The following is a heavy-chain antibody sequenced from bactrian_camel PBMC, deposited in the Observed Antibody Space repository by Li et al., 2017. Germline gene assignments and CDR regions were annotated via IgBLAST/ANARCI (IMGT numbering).Heavy chain of an antibody. V-gene: IGHV3S40*01. CDR1: GFTFSSYG. J-gene: IGHJ6*01. CDR3: IRLGGSWSDFTY. D-gene: IGHD6*01. CDR2: INSGGTNA. Sequence: VQLVESGGGLVQPGGSLRLSCAASGFTFSSYGMSWVRQNPGKGLEWVSGINSGGTNAYYRDSLKGRFTISRDNAKNTVYLQLNSLKTEDMAMCYCIRLGGSWSDFTYWGQGTQVTVS.